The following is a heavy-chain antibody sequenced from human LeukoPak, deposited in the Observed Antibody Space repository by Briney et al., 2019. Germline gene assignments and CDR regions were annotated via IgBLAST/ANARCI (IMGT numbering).Heavy chain of an antibody. CDR3: ARDLHTFGFDY. D-gene: IGHD3-16*01. V-gene: IGHV1-2*06. J-gene: IGHJ4*02. Sequence: ASVKVSCKASGYTFTGYYMHWVRQAPGQGLEWMGRINPNSGGTNYAQKFQGGVTMTRDTSISTAYMELSRLRSDDTAVYYCARDLHTFGFDYWGQGTLVTVSS. CDR2: INPNSGGT. CDR1: GYTFTGYY.